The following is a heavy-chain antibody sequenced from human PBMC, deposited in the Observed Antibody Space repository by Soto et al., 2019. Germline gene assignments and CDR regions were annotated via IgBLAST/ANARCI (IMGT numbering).Heavy chain of an antibody. Sequence: PSETLSLTCGGSCNSSMSGYYWGWIRQTPGQGLEWIGTVYHNGRPYYNPSLKSRVSILIDTTKKQFSLKLTSVTAKDTAVYFCARDTCSTTSCYSEYWGQGTLVNVSS. J-gene: IGHJ4*02. D-gene: IGHD2-2*02. V-gene: IGHV4-38-2*02. CDR1: CNSSMSGYY. CDR2: VYHNGRP. CDR3: ARDTCSTTSCYSEY.